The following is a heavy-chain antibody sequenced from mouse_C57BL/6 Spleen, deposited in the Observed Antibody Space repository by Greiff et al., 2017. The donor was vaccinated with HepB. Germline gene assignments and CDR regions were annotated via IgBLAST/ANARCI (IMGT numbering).Heavy chain of an antibody. J-gene: IGHJ3*01. CDR2: IDPSDSYT. D-gene: IGHD4-1*01. V-gene: IGHV1-50*01. CDR1: GYTFTSYW. CDR3: ARGLTGGFAY. Sequence: QVQLQQSGAELVKPGASVKLSCKASGYTFTSYWMQWVKQRPGQGLEWIGEIDPSDSYTNYNQKFKGKATLTVDTSSSTAYMQLSSLTSEDSAVYYCARGLTGGFAYWGQGTLVTVSA.